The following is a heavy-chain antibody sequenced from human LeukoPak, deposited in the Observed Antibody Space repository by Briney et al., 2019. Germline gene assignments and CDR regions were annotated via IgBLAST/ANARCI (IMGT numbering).Heavy chain of an antibody. Sequence: SETLSLTCAVYGGSFSGYYWSWIRQPPGKGLGWIGEINHSGSTHYNPSLKSRVTISVDTSKNQFSLKLSSVTAADTAVYYCARGRVGAVQLDYWGQGTLVTVSS. D-gene: IGHD1-26*01. CDR1: GGSFSGYY. CDR2: INHSGST. CDR3: ARGRVGAVQLDY. V-gene: IGHV4-34*01. J-gene: IGHJ4*02.